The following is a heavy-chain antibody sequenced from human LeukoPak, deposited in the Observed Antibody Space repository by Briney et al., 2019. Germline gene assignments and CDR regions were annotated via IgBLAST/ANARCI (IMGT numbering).Heavy chain of an antibody. CDR1: GFTFSSYA. J-gene: IGHJ6*04. CDR2: ISGSGGST. Sequence: GGSLRLSCAASGFTFSSYAMSWVRQAPGKGLEWVSAISGSGGSTYYADSVKGRFTISRDNSKNTLYLQMNSLRAEDTAVYYCAKDSLTMVRGVITDYYYYYGMDVWGKGTTVTVSS. CDR3: AKDSLTMVRGVITDYYYYYGMDV. D-gene: IGHD3-10*01. V-gene: IGHV3-23*01.